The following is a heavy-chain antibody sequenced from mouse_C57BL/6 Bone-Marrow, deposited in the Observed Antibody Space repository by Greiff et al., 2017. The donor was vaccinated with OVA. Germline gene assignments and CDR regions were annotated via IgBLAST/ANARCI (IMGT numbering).Heavy chain of an antibody. J-gene: IGHJ1*03. V-gene: IGHV1-55*01. CDR3: ARRRFYFDV. CDR2: IYPGSGST. CDR1: GYTFTSYC. Sequence: QVQLKQPGAELVKPGASVKMSCKASGYTFTSYCITWVKQRPGQGLEWIGDIYPGSGSTNYNEKFKSKATQTVDTSSSTAYMQLSSLTSEDSAVYYCARRRFYFDVWGTGTTVTVSS.